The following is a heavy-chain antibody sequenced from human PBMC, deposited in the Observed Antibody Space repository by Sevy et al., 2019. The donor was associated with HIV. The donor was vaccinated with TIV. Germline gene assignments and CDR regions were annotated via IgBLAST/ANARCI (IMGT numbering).Heavy chain of an antibody. J-gene: IGHJ6*03. CDR3: AGRVGSRVGIYYYYYMDV. D-gene: IGHD2-21*01. CDR2: IYYSGST. V-gene: IGHV4-59*01. Sequence: SETLSLTCTVSGGSISSYYWSWIRQPPGKGLEWIGYIYYSGSTNYNPSLKSRVTISVDTSKNQFSLKLGSVTAADTAGYYWAGRVGSRVGIYYYYYMDVWGKGTTVTVSS. CDR1: GGSISSYY.